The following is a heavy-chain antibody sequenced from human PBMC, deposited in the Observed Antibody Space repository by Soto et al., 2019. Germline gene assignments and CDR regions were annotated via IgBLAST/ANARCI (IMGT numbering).Heavy chain of an antibody. D-gene: IGHD1-1*01. CDR2: IIPIFGIT. V-gene: IGHV1-69*01. Sequence: QAQLMQSGAEVKEPGSSVKVSCKASGGTFSGYAISWVRQAPGQGLEWLGGIIPIFGITNYAQKFQNRLTIAADESSATVYMDLRSLTSEDSAIYYCTRDPRSITGTTSSEDFQHWGQGNLVSVS. CDR3: TRDPRSITGTTSSEDFQH. CDR1: GGTFSGYA. J-gene: IGHJ1*01.